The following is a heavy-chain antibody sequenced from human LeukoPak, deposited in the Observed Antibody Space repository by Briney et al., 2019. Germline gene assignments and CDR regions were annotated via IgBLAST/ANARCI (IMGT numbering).Heavy chain of an antibody. CDR3: AKDRATDYGDYVYDY. CDR2: ISYDGVNK. CDR1: GFPFSDYG. D-gene: IGHD4-17*01. V-gene: IGHV3-30*18. J-gene: IGHJ4*02. Sequence: GRSLRLSCAASGFPFSDYGMHWVRQAPGKGLEWVAVISYDGVNKYYADSVKGRFTISRDSSRNTLYLQMNSLRTEDTAVYYCAKDRATDYGDYVYDYWGQGTLVTVSS.